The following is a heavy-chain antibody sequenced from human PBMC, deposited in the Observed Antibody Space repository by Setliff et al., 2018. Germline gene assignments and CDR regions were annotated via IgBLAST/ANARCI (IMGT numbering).Heavy chain of an antibody. Sequence: GGSLRLSCAASGFTFSSYWMHWVRQAPGKGLVWVSRINPDGSTTSYADSVKGRFTISRDNAKNTVYLQMNSLRAEDTAVYYCARVASGWWWFDYWGQGTLVT. CDR2: INPDGSTT. CDR3: ARVASGWWWFDY. J-gene: IGHJ4*02. D-gene: IGHD6-19*01. V-gene: IGHV3-74*01. CDR1: GFTFSSYW.